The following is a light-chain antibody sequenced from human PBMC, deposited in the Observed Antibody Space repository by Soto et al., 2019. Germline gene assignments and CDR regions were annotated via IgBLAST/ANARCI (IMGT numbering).Light chain of an antibody. Sequence: QSVLTQPASVSGSPGQSITISCTGTSSDVGGYNYVSWYQQHPGKAPKLMIYDVSNRPSGVSNRFSGSKSGNTASLTISGLQAEDEADYYCSSYTSSSTVVFAGGTKLTFL. V-gene: IGLV2-14*01. J-gene: IGLJ2*01. CDR3: SSYTSSSTVV. CDR2: DVS. CDR1: SSDVGGYNY.